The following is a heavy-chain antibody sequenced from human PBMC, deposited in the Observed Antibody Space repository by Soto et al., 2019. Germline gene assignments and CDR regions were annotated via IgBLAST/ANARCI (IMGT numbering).Heavy chain of an antibody. D-gene: IGHD3-22*01. CDR2: ISSSSSTI. V-gene: IGHV3-48*02. Sequence: EVQLVESGGGLVQPGGSLRLSCAASGFTFSSYSMNWVRQAPGKGLEWGSYISSSSSTIYYADSVKGRFTISRDNAKNSLYLQMNSLRDDDTAVYYCARLHYYDSSGYRHDAFDIWGQGTMVTVSS. CDR3: ARLHYYDSSGYRHDAFDI. J-gene: IGHJ3*02. CDR1: GFTFSSYS.